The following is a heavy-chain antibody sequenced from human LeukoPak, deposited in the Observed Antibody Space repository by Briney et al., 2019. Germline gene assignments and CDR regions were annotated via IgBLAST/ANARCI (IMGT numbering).Heavy chain of an antibody. CDR2: ISYDGSDK. D-gene: IGHD5-24*01. CDR3: AGDQVEMPTIIPFDC. CDR1: GFTFSSYA. Sequence: GRSLRLSCAASGFTFSSYAMQWVRQAPGKGLEWVAVISYDGSDKNYADSVKGRFTISRDNAKNSLYLQMNSLRAEDTAVYYCAGDQVEMPTIIPFDCWGQGTLVTVSS. V-gene: IGHV3-30*04. J-gene: IGHJ4*02.